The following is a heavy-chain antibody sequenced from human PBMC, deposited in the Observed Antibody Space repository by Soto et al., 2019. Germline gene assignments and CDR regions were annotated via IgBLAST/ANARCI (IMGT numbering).Heavy chain of an antibody. CDR1: GGSFSGYY. J-gene: IGHJ4*02. Sequence: QVHLQQWGAGLLKPSETLSLTCAVYGGSFSGYYWSWIRQPPGKGVEWIGEINHSGSTNYNPSLKSRVTISVDTSKNQFSLKLSSVTAADTAVYFCANTYYNFWSGFYRGYYFDYWGQGTLVSVSS. D-gene: IGHD3-3*01. V-gene: IGHV4-34*01. CDR2: INHSGST. CDR3: ANTYYNFWSGFYRGYYFDY.